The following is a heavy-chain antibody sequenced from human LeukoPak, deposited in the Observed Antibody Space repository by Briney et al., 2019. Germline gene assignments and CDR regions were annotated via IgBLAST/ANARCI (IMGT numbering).Heavy chain of an antibody. CDR2: TSGSGGYT. V-gene: IGHV3-23*01. Sequence: GGSLRLSCAASGFTFSSYAMSWVRQAPGKGLEWVSATSGSGGYTYYADSVKGRFTISRDNSKNTLYLQMNSLRAEDTAVYYCAKDTASSWWYFDLWGRGTLVTVSS. D-gene: IGHD5-18*01. J-gene: IGHJ2*01. CDR1: GFTFSSYA. CDR3: AKDTASSWWYFDL.